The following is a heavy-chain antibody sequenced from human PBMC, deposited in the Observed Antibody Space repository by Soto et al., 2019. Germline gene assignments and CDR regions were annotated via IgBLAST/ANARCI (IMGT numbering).Heavy chain of an antibody. CDR3: ARDNILGILYGGMDV. CDR1: GGSISSGDYY. V-gene: IGHV4-30-4*01. Sequence: SGTLSLTCPVSGGSISSGDYYWSWIRQPPGKGLEWIGYIYYSGSTYYNPSLKSRVTISVDTSKNQFSLKLSSVTAADTAVYYCARDNILGILYGGMDVWGQGTTVTVS. J-gene: IGHJ6*02. D-gene: IGHD3-3*01. CDR2: IYYSGST.